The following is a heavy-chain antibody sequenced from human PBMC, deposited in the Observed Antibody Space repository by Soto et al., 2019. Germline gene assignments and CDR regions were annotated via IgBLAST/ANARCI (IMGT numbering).Heavy chain of an antibody. V-gene: IGHV3-74*02. D-gene: IGHD3-10*01. CDR1: GFTFSTYW. CDR2: INGDGTTT. Sequence: EVRLVESGGGLVQPGGSLRLSCAASGFTFSTYWMHWVRQAPGKGLVWVSRINGDGTTTQYADSVKGRFTISRDNAKNTLYLQMNTLRGDDTAMYYCASIPMVRGPSAYWGQGTLVTVSS. CDR3: ASIPMVRGPSAY. J-gene: IGHJ4*02.